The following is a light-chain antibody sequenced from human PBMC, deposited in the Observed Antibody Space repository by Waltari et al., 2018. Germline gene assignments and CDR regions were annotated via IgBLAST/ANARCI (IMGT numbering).Light chain of an antibody. V-gene: IGLV2-23*01. CDR2: EAN. Sequence: QSALTQPASVSGSPGQSITISCTGTSSDVGSYNLVSWYQHHPGKAPKLIIFEANKRPSCVSGRFSGSKSGNTASLTISGLQAEDEADYYCCSHAGSTIYVVFGGGTKLTVL. CDR3: CSHAGSTIYVV. J-gene: IGLJ2*01. CDR1: SSDVGSYNL.